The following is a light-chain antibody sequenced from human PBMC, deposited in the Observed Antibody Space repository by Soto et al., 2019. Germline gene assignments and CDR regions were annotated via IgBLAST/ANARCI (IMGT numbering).Light chain of an antibody. CDR1: SGSIASNY. CDR3: QSYDSSNHAV. V-gene: IGLV6-57*04. CDR2: EDN. Sequence: NFMLTQPHSVSESPGKAVTISCTRSSGSIASNYVQWYQQRPGSAPTTVIYEDNQRPSGVPDRFSGSIDSSSNSASLTISGLKTKDEADYYCQSYDSSNHAVFGGGTQLTVL. J-gene: IGLJ7*01.